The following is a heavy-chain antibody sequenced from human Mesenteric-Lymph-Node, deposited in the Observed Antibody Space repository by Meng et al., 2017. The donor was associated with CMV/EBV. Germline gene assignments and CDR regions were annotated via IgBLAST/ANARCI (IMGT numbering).Heavy chain of an antibody. V-gene: IGHV3-30*02. J-gene: IGHJ4*02. CDR2: TRFDGTTK. Sequence: GGSLRLSCAASGFTFSSFGMHWVRQPPGKGLEWVAFTRFDGTTKDYIDSVKGRFDISRDNSNNTLYLQMDSLRVEDTAVYYCAKDLSGYFNDYFDFWGQGTLVTVSS. CDR3: AKDLSGYFNDYFDF. CDR1: GFTFSSFG. D-gene: IGHD3-3*01.